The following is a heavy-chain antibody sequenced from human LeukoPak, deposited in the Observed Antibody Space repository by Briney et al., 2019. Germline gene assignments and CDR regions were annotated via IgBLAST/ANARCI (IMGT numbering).Heavy chain of an antibody. V-gene: IGHV3-21*01. CDR3: ASSPIAAAPYYYYVDV. CDR2: ISSSSSYI. CDR1: GFTFSSYS. J-gene: IGHJ6*03. D-gene: IGHD6-13*01. Sequence: PGGSLRLSCAASGFTFSSYSMNWVRQAPGKGLEWVSSISSSSSYIYYADSVKGRFTISRDNAKNSLYLQMNSLRAEDTAVYYCASSPIAAAPYYYYVDVWGKGTTVTVSS.